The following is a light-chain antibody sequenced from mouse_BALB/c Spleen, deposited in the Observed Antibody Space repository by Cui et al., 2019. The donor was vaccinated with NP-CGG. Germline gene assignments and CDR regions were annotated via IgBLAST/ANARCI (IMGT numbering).Light chain of an antibody. J-gene: IGLJ1*01. CDR3: ALWYSNHWV. CDR1: TGAVTTSNY. V-gene: IGLV1*01. Sequence: GVLTQGTALTTSPGETVTLTCRSSTGAVTTSNYANWVQEKPDHLFTGLIGGTNNRAPGVPARFSGFLIGDKAALTITGAQTEDEAIYFCALWYSNHWVFGGGTKLTVL. CDR2: GTN.